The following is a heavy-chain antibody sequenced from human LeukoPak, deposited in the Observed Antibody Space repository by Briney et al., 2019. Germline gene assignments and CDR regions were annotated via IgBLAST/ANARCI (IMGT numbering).Heavy chain of an antibody. CDR1: GGSISSSNW. J-gene: IGHJ4*02. V-gene: IGHV4-4*02. CDR3: AREMYYFDSSGYLDY. D-gene: IGHD3-22*01. CDR2: IYHSGST. Sequence: SETLSLTCAVSGGSISSSNWWSWVRQPPGKGLEWIGEIYHSGSTNYNPSLKSRVTISVDKSKNQFSLKLSSVTAADTAVYYCAREMYYFDSSGYLDYWGQGTLVTVSS.